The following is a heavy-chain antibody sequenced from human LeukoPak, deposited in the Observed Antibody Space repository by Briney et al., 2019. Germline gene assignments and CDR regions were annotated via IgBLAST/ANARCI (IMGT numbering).Heavy chain of an antibody. CDR1: GDSVSSISAS. J-gene: IGHJ5*02. CDR2: TYYRSKWYN. CDR3: AREGVAGDNWFDP. V-gene: IGHV6-1*01. Sequence: SQTLSLTCAISGDSVSSISASWNWIRQSPSRGLEWLGRTYYRSKWYNDYAVSVKSRITINPDTSKNQFSLQLNSVSPEDTAMYWCAREGVAGDNWFDPWGQGTLVTVSS. D-gene: IGHD6-19*01.